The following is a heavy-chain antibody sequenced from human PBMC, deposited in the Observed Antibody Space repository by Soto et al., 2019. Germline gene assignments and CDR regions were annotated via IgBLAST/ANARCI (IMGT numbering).Heavy chain of an antibody. CDR2: IYHSGST. J-gene: IGHJ3*02. V-gene: IGHV4-4*02. Sequence: QVQLQESGPGLVKPSGTLSLTCAVSGGSISSSNWWSWVRQPPGKGLEWIGEIYHSGSTKDNPSLNSRVTISVDKSKNQFSLKLSSVTAAYTAVYYCARAFVDYDRSGHDAFDIWGQGTMVTVSS. CDR3: ARAFVDYDRSGHDAFDI. CDR1: GGSISSSNW. D-gene: IGHD3-22*01.